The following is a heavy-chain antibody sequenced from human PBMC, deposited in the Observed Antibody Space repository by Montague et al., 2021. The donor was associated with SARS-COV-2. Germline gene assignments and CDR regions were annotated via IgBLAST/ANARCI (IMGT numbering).Heavy chain of an antibody. Sequence: SETLSLTCTISGGSISSSSYYWGWISQPPGKGLEWIGSIYYSGSTYYNPSLKSRVTISVDTSKNQFSLKLSSVTAADTAVYYCARDQGYNWNYYYYYGMDVWGQGTTVNVSS. J-gene: IGHJ6*02. CDR3: ARDQGYNWNYYYYYGMDV. CDR1: GGSISSSSYY. CDR2: IYYSGST. D-gene: IGHD1-20*01. V-gene: IGHV4-39*07.